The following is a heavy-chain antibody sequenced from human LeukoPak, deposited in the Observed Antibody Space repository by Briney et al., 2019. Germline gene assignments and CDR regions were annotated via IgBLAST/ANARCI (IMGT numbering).Heavy chain of an antibody. CDR3: ARHFFSLGGRSSSLGPMDV. Sequence: GESLKISCKGSGYSFTSYWIGWVRQMPGKGLEWMGIIYPGDSDTRYSPSFQGQVTISADKSISTAYLQWSSLKASDTAMYYCARHFFSLGGRSSSLGPMDVGGKGTTVTVSS. V-gene: IGHV5-51*01. J-gene: IGHJ6*03. D-gene: IGHD6-6*01. CDR2: IYPGDSDT. CDR1: GYSFTSYW.